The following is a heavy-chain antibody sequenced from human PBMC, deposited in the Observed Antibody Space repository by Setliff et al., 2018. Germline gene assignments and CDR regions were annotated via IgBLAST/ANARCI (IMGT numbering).Heavy chain of an antibody. V-gene: IGHV1-69*06. CDR2: IILIFGTP. J-gene: IGHJ3*01. Sequence: VKVSCKASGGSLNGYSVSWVRQAPGQGLEFLGRIILIFGTPNYAQKFQDRVTIGADKSTSTAYMEMSSLNFEDTAVYYCATETVTFGGIIVRGYFDVWGQGTMVTVSS. CDR3: ATETVTFGGIIVRGYFDV. CDR1: GGSLNGYS. D-gene: IGHD3-16*02.